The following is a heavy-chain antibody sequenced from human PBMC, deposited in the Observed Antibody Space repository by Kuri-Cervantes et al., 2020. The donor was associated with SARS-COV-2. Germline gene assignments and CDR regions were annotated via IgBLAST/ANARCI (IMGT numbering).Heavy chain of an antibody. CDR3: TRYDFWSGYYLDY. D-gene: IGHD3-3*01. J-gene: IGHJ4*02. Sequence: GESLKISCEVSGFLFSASAIHWVRQAPGKGLEWVGFIRSKAYGGTTEYAASVKGRFTISRDDSKSIAYLQMNSLKTEDTAVYYCTRYDFWSGYYLDYWGQGTLVTVSS. CDR1: GFLFSASA. CDR2: IRSKAYGGTT. V-gene: IGHV3-49*04.